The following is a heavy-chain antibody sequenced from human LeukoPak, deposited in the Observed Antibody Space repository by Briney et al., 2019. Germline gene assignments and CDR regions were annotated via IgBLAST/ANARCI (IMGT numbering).Heavy chain of an antibody. D-gene: IGHD1-7*01. J-gene: IGHJ4*02. CDR2: ISSSSSYR. Sequence: RGSLRLSCAASGFTFSSYSMNWVRHAPGKGLEWVSSISSSSSYRYYANSVKGRFTISRDNAKNSLYLQMNRMRAEDTAVYYCARRDGITGTTDDYWGQGTLVTVSS. CDR1: GFTFSSYS. CDR3: ARRDGITGTTDDY. V-gene: IGHV3-21*01.